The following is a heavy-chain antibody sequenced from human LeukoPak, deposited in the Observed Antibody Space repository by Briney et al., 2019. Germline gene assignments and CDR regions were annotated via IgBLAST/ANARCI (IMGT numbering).Heavy chain of an antibody. CDR3: ARDFRPVWNPFKYSSSWYEGEGWFDY. Sequence: PSETLSLTCAVYGGSFSGYYWSWIRQPPGKGLEWIGEINHSGSTNYNPSLKSRVTISVDTSKNQFSLKLSSVTAADTAVYYCARDFRPVWNPFKYSSSWYEGEGWFDYWGQGTLVTVSS. CDR1: GGSFSGYY. V-gene: IGHV4-34*01. D-gene: IGHD6-13*01. CDR2: INHSGST. J-gene: IGHJ4*02.